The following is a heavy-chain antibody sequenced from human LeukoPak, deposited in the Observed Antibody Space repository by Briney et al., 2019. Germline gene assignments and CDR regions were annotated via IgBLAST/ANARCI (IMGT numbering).Heavy chain of an antibody. D-gene: IGHD5-18*01. Sequence: GGSQRLSCAASGFTFSSYAMSWVRQAPGKGLEWVSAISGSGGSTYYADSVKGRFTISRDNSKNTLYLQMNSLRAEDTAVYYCAKGYSYGYEFDYWGQGTLVTVSS. CDR1: GFTFSSYA. V-gene: IGHV3-23*01. CDR3: AKGYSYGYEFDY. CDR2: ISGSGGST. J-gene: IGHJ4*02.